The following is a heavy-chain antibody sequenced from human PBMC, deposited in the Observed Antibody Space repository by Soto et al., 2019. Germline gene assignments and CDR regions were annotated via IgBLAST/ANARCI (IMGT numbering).Heavy chain of an antibody. Sequence: SETLSLTCSVSGGSISSKSYSWGWIRQPPGKGLEWIGTFYYSENTYYNPSLKSRVTISVDTSKNQFSLKLSSVTAADTAVYYCAKLAGYCSGNSCHGDYAMDVWGQVTTVTVS. CDR3: AKLAGYCSGNSCHGDYAMDV. V-gene: IGHV4-39*01. CDR1: GGSISSKSYS. CDR2: FYYSENT. J-gene: IGHJ6*02. D-gene: IGHD2-15*01.